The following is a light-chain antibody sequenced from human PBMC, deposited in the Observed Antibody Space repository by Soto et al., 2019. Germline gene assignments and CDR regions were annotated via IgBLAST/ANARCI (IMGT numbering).Light chain of an antibody. CDR1: QSVTNS. V-gene: IGKV3-11*01. J-gene: IGKJ4*01. CDR3: QQHISWPLT. CDR2: DAS. Sequence: EIVLTQSPVTLSLSPGERATLSCRASQSVTNSLAWYQQKPGQAPRLLVYDASNRATGIPTRFSGSGSGTDFTLTISNLEPEDFAVYYCQQHISWPLTFGGGT.